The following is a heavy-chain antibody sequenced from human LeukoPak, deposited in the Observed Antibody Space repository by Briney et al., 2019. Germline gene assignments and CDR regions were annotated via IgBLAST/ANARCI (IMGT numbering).Heavy chain of an antibody. D-gene: IGHD3-10*01. Sequence: PSETLSLTCTVSGGSISSSSYYWGWIRQPPGKGLEWIGSIYYSGSTYYNPSLKSRVTISVDTSKNQFSLRLSSVTAADTAVYYCAREYERFGVYFFDYWGQGTLVTVSS. J-gene: IGHJ4*02. V-gene: IGHV4-39*07. CDR3: AREYERFGVYFFDY. CDR2: IYYSGST. CDR1: GGSISSSSYY.